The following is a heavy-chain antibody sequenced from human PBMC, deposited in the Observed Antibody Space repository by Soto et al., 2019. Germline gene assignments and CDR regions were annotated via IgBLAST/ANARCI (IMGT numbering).Heavy chain of an antibody. CDR2: INPSGGST. J-gene: IGHJ5*02. CDR3: ARGPNDYIFFPQAKNWFDP. V-gene: IGHV1-46*01. D-gene: IGHD4-4*01. Sequence: ASVKVSCKASGYTFTSYYMHWVRQAPGQGFEWMGIINPSGGSTSYAQKFQGRVTMTRDTSTSTVYMELSSLRSEDTAVYYCARGPNDYIFFPQAKNWFDPWGQGTLVTVSS. CDR1: GYTFTSYY.